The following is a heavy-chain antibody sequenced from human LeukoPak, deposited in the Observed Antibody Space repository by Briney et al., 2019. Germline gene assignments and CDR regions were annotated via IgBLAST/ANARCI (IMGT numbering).Heavy chain of an antibody. V-gene: IGHV3-48*04. CDR2: ISTSSWTI. J-gene: IGHJ3*02. CDR1: GFIFRDYS. D-gene: IGHD2-21*02. Sequence: GGSLRLSCAASGFIFRDYSMNWVRQAPAKGLEWVSYISTSSWTIYYADSLRGRFTISRDNAKDKLYLQMNSLRAEDTAVYYCGRSGRAYCGGDCGEDAFDIWGQGTMVTVSS. CDR3: GRSGRAYCGGDCGEDAFDI.